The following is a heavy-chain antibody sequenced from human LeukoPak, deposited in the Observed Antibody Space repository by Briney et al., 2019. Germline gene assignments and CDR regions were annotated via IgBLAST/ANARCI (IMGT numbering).Heavy chain of an antibody. J-gene: IGHJ4*02. D-gene: IGHD2-8*01. CDR3: ARMYPTLDY. V-gene: IGHV4-34*01. CDR2: INHSGST. Sequence: SETLSLTCAVYGGSFSGYYWSWIRQPPGKGLEWIGEINHSGSTNYNPSLKSRVTISVDTSKNQFSLKLSSVTAADTAVYYCARMYPTLDYWGQGTLVTVSS. CDR1: GGSFSGYY.